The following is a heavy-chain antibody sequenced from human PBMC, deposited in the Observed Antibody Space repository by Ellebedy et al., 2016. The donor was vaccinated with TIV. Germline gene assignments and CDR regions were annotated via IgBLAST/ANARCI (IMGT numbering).Heavy chain of an antibody. J-gene: IGHJ5*02. V-gene: IGHV3-30*04. CDR1: EFTFNA. Sequence: GESLKISCAAFEFTFNAIHWVRQAPGKGLEWVALISYDGSNKYYADSVKGRFTVSRDNSKNTLYLQMNSLRAEDTAVYYCARGGDGFDPWGQGTLVTVSS. CDR3: ARGGDGFDP. D-gene: IGHD3-10*01. CDR2: ISYDGSNK.